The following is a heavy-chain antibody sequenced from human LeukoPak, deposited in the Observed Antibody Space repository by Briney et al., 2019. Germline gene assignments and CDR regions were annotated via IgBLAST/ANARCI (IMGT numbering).Heavy chain of an antibody. J-gene: IGHJ6*03. CDR2: ISGSGGST. Sequence: GGSLRLSCAASGLTLSSYAMSWVRQAQVKGLEWVSAISGSGGSTYYADFVKGRFTISRDNSKNTLWLQMNSLKGEDTAVYYCAKTWRGRGYYGYGPSEYFYYMDVWGKGTTVTISS. CDR1: GLTLSSYA. D-gene: IGHD3-10*01. V-gene: IGHV3-23*01. CDR3: AKTWRGRGYYGYGPSEYFYYMDV.